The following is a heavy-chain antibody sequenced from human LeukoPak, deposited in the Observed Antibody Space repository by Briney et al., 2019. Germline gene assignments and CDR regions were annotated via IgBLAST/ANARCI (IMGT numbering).Heavy chain of an antibody. V-gene: IGHV3-21*04. CDR3: AKCGSSSSWYIYYYYYMDV. CDR1: GFTFSSYS. D-gene: IGHD6-13*01. J-gene: IGHJ6*03. CDR2: ISSSSSYI. Sequence: GGSLRLSCAASGFTFSSYSMNWVRQAPGKGLEWVSSISSSSSYIYYADSVKGRFTISRDNSKNTLYLQMNSLRAEDTAVYYCAKCGSSSSWYIYYYYYMDVWGKGTTVTVSS.